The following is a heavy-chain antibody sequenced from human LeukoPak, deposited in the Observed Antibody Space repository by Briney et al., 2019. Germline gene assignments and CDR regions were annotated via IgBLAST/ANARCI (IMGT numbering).Heavy chain of an antibody. Sequence: SETLSLTCDVPGGSVTGTNWWTWVRQPPGKGREWIGEVHLDVRTNYNPSLKSRLIMSVDLPENHISLKLTSVTAADTAVYYCAREDGFYRPLDYSGQGTLVTVSS. CDR3: AREDGFYRPLDY. CDR1: GGSVTGTNW. V-gene: IGHV4-4*02. CDR2: VHLDVRT. D-gene: IGHD3-3*01. J-gene: IGHJ4*02.